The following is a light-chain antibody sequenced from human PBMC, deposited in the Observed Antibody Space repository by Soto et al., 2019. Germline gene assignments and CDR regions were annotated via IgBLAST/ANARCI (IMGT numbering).Light chain of an antibody. Sequence: QSALTQPPSASGSLGQSVTISCTGAGTDVGQYNYVSWYQQHPGKAPKLLIHHVSRRPSGVPARFSGYKSGNTASLTVSGLQNEDEADYYCSSYGGFNNVLFGGGTKVTVL. V-gene: IGLV2-8*01. CDR3: SSYGGFNNVL. J-gene: IGLJ2*01. CDR1: GTDVGQYNY. CDR2: HVS.